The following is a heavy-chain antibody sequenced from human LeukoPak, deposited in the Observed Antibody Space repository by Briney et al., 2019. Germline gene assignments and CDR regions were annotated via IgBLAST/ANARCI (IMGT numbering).Heavy chain of an antibody. CDR1: GDSISGTNW. CDR2: IYHSGST. Sequence: SETLSLTCAVSGDSISGTNWWSWVRQPPGKGLEWIGEIYHSGSTNYNPSLKSRVTISVDKSKNQFSLKLTSVTAADTAVYYCARNYGDNNFDYWGQGTLVTVSS. D-gene: IGHD4-17*01. J-gene: IGHJ4*02. CDR3: ARNYGDNNFDY. V-gene: IGHV4-4*02.